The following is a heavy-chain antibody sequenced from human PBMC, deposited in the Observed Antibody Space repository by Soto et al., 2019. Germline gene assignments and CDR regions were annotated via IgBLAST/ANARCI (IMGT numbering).Heavy chain of an antibody. CDR3: ARVGDFWSGPDYYYYGMDV. D-gene: IGHD3-3*01. J-gene: IGHJ6*02. Sequence: QVQLVQSGAEVKKPGSSVKVSCKASGGTFSSYAISWVRQAPGQGLEWMGGIIPIFGTAHYAQKFQGRVTITADESTSRAYMELSSLRAEDTAVYYCARVGDFWSGPDYYYYGMDVWGQGTTVTVSS. CDR2: IIPIFGTA. CDR1: GGTFSSYA. V-gene: IGHV1-69*01.